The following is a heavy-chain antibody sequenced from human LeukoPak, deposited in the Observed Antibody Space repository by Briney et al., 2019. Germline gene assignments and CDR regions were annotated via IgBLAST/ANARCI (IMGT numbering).Heavy chain of an antibody. J-gene: IGHJ3*02. CDR1: GGSISSYY. CDR3: ARHRIVVVPAAIPSNSNDAFDI. Sequence: KPSETLSLTCTVSGGSISSYYWSWIRQPPGKRLEWIGYIYYSGSTNYNPSLKSRVTISVDTSKNQFSLKLSSVTAADTAVYYCARHRIVVVPAAIPSNSNDAFDIWGQGTMVTVSS. V-gene: IGHV4-59*08. CDR2: IYYSGST. D-gene: IGHD2-2*01.